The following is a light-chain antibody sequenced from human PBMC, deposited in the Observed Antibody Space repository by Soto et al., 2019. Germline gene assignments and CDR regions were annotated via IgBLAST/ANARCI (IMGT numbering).Light chain of an antibody. Sequence: QSVLTQPPSASGTPGQRVTISCSGSSSNIGSNTVNSYQQLPGTAPKLLIYSNNQHPSAVPYRFSGCKSGASASPAISGLQSDDEADYYCAAWDDSLNGVVFGGGTKLTVL. CDR1: SSNIGSNT. CDR3: AAWDDSLNGVV. CDR2: SNN. V-gene: IGLV1-44*01. J-gene: IGLJ2*01.